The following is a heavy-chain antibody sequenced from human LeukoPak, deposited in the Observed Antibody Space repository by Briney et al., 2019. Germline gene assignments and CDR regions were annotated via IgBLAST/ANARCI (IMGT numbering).Heavy chain of an antibody. CDR1: GGSISSYY. CDR2: IYYTGST. D-gene: IGHD3-10*01. CDR3: ATHYGSGFDY. J-gene: IGHJ4*02. Sequence: SETLSLTCTVSGGSISSYYWSWIRQPPGKGLEWIGYIYYTGSTNNNHSLKSRVTISVDTSKNQFSLKLSSVTAADTAVYYCATHYGSGFDYWGQGTLVTVSS. V-gene: IGHV4-59*08.